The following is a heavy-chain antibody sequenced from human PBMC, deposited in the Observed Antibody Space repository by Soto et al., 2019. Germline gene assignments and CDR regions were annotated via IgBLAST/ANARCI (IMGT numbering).Heavy chain of an antibody. Sequence: QVQLVQSGAEVKKPGSSVKVSCKASGGTFSSYTISGVRQAPEQGLEWMGRIIPILGIANYAQKFQGRVTITADKSTSTAYMELSSLRSEDTAVYYCARADGEGDAFDIWGQGTMVTVSS. V-gene: IGHV1-69*02. J-gene: IGHJ3*02. CDR3: ARADGEGDAFDI. CDR1: GGTFSSYT. CDR2: IIPILGIA. D-gene: IGHD7-27*01.